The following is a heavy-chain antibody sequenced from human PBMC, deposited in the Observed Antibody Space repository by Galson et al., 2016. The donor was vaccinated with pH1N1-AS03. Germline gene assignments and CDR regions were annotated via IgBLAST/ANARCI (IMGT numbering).Heavy chain of an antibody. Sequence: LEWVSYINRDSRLRNHADSVKGRFTISRDNARNSLYLQMNTLRVEDTALYYCARVGHFGWDIDHWGQGTLVTVPS. CDR2: INRDSRLR. V-gene: IGHV3-11*06. D-gene: IGHD3-9*01. CDR3: ARVGHFGWDIDH. J-gene: IGHJ4*02.